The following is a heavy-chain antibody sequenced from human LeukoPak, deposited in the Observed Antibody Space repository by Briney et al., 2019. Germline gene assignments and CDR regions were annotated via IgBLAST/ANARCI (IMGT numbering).Heavy chain of an antibody. V-gene: IGHV3-66*01. D-gene: IGHD3-3*01. CDR3: ARGMTYYAFWSGHRDDAFDI. J-gene: IGHJ3*02. CDR2: IYSGGST. CDR1: GFTVSSNY. Sequence: GGSLRLSCAASGFTVSSNYMSWVRQAPGKGLEWVSVIYSGGSTYYADSMKGRFTISRDNSKNTLYLQMNGLRAEATAVYYCARGMTYYAFWSGHRDDAFDIWGQGTMVTVSS.